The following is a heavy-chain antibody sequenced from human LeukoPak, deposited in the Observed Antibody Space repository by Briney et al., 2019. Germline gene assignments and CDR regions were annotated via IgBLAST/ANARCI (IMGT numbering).Heavy chain of an antibody. CDR2: ISSSSSYI. Sequence: GGSLRLSCAASGFTFSNYNMNWVRQAPGKGLEWVSSISSSSSYIYYADSVKGRFTISRHNAKNSLYLQMNSLRAEDTAVYYCARDLLGYNYYYMDVWGKGTTVTVSS. J-gene: IGHJ6*03. D-gene: IGHD3-16*02. V-gene: IGHV3-21*01. CDR3: ARDLLGYNYYYMDV. CDR1: GFTFSNYN.